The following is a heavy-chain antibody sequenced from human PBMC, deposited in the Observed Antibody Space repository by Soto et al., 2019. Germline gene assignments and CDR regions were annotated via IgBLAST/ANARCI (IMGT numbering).Heavy chain of an antibody. CDR2: IYHSGST. D-gene: IGHD2-2*01. Sequence: QLQLQESGSGLVKPSQTLSLTCAVSGGSVSSGGYSWSWIRQRPGKGLEWIGYIYHSGSTYYNPSLKRRVTISVDRPKNQCALKLSSVTAADTAVYYCARFQGPFRWVTLPYHHAFDIWGQGTMVTVSS. V-gene: IGHV4-30-2*01. J-gene: IGHJ3*02. CDR1: GGSVSSGGYS. CDR3: ARFQGPFRWVTLPYHHAFDI.